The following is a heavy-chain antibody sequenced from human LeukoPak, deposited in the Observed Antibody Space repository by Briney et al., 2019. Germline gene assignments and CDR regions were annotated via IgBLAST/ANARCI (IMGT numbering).Heavy chain of an antibody. J-gene: IGHJ4*02. CDR1: GGSISSGDYY. Sequence: PSQTLSLTCSVSGGSISSGDYYWSWIRQPPGKGLEWIGYIYYIGSTYYNPSLKSRVSISGDTSKNQFSLELNSVTDADTAVYYCAREDTEEPSYWGQGTLATVSS. V-gene: IGHV4-30-4*01. D-gene: IGHD5-18*01. CDR2: IYYIGST. CDR3: AREDTEEPSY.